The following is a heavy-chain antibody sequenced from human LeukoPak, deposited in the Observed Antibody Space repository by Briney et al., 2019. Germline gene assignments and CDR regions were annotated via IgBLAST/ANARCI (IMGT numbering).Heavy chain of an antibody. CDR3: VRDGYGNNYMDV. CDR1: GFTVSSNF. Sequence: PGGSLRLSCAASGFTVSSNFMSWVRQAPGKGLEWVSVIYSGGTTYYADSVKGRFTISRDNSKNTLYLQMNSLRAEDTAVYYCVRDGYGNNYMDVWGKGTTVTVSS. V-gene: IGHV3-53*01. D-gene: IGHD1/OR15-1a*01. CDR2: IYSGGTT. J-gene: IGHJ6*03.